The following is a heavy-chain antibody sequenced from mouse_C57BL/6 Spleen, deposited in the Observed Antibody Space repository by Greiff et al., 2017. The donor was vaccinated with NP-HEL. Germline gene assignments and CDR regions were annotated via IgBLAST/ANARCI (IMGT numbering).Heavy chain of an antibody. CDR3: AQSRYYYGSSEDYYAMDY. D-gene: IGHD1-1*01. Sequence: QVQLQQPGAELVKPGASVKLSCKASGYTFTSYWMHWVKQRPGQGLEWIGMIHPNSGSTNYNEKFKSKATLTVDKSSSTAYMQLSSLTSEDSAVYYCAQSRYYYGSSEDYYAMDYWGQGTSVTVSS. J-gene: IGHJ4*01. V-gene: IGHV1-64*01. CDR1: GYTFTSYW. CDR2: IHPNSGST.